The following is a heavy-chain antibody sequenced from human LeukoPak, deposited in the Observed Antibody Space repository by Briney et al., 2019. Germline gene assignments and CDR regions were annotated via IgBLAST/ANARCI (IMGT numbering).Heavy chain of an antibody. CDR3: AKSNGYGLIDI. CDR1: GYSISSGYY. D-gene: IGHD3-10*01. V-gene: IGHV4-38-2*02. J-gene: IGHJ3*02. CDR2: IYHSGST. Sequence: PSETLSLTCTVSGYSISSGYYWGWIRPPPGKGLEWIGSIYHSGSTYYNPSLKSRFTISLDTSRNQFSLKLNSVTAADTAAYYCAKSNGYGLIDIWGQGTMVTVSS.